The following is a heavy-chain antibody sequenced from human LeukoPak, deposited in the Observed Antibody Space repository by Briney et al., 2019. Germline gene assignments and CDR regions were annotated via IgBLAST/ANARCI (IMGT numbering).Heavy chain of an antibody. V-gene: IGHV3-7*01. CDR2: INQDASVR. CDR3: ARDPGSSSFDL. J-gene: IGHJ4*02. D-gene: IGHD6-13*01. Sequence: QSEGSLRLSCAASGFSFSTYWMSWVRQTPEKGLEFVANINQDASVRNYMDSLKGRCTISRDNAKKSVYLEINSLRADDMAVYYCARDPGSSSFDLWGQGALVTVSS. CDR1: GFSFSTYW.